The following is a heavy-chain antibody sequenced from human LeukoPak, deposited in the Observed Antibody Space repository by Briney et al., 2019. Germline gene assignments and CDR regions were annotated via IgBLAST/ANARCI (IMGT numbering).Heavy chain of an antibody. CDR2: IYHSGST. V-gene: IGHV4-38-2*02. CDR1: GYSISSGYY. D-gene: IGHD6-6*01. J-gene: IGHJ4*02. CDR3: AREVGSSSEGYYFDY. Sequence: SETLSLTCTVSGYSISSGYYWGWIRQPPGKGLEWIGSIYHSGSTYYNPSLKSRVTISVDTSKNQFSLKLSSVTAADTAVYYCAREVGSSSEGYYFDYWGQGTLVTVSP.